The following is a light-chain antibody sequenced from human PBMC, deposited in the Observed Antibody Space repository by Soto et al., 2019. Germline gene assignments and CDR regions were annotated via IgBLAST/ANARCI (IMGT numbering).Light chain of an antibody. CDR3: QQYNKWPT. CDR1: QSIATN. V-gene: IGKV3-15*01. J-gene: IGKJ3*01. CDR2: GAS. Sequence: EIVMTQSPASLSVSPGEGAALSCRASQSIATNVAWYQQKPGEAPRLLVYGASTRSTGIPASFSGSESGTEFTLTISSLQSEDFAVYYCQQYNKWPTVAPGTKVDIK.